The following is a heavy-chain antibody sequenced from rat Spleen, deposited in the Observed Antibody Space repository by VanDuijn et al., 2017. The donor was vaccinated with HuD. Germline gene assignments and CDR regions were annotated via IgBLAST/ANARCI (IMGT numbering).Heavy chain of an antibody. Sequence: EVQLVESGGGLVQPGRSLKLSCAASGFTFSNYDMAWVRQAPTKGLEWVASISYDGGSTYYRDSVKGRFTISRDNAKSTLSLQMNSLRSEDTATYYCARRDGGYSDYWGQGVMVTVSS. CDR1: GFTFSNYD. V-gene: IGHV5-22*01. CDR2: ISYDGGST. D-gene: IGHD1-11*01. J-gene: IGHJ2*01. CDR3: ARRDGGYSDY.